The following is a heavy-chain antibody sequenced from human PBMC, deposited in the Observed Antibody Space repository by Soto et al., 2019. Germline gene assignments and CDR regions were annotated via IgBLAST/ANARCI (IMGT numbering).Heavy chain of an antibody. CDR1: GGSISSGGYY. CDR3: ARERVRAVAGPGYAFDI. V-gene: IGHV4-31*03. Sequence: SETLSLTCTVSGGSISSGGYYWSWIRQHPGKGLEWIGYIYYSGSTYYNPSLKSRVTISVDTSKNQFSLKLSSVTAADTAVYYCARERVRAVAGPGYAFDIWGQGTMVNV. D-gene: IGHD6-19*01. CDR2: IYYSGST. J-gene: IGHJ3*02.